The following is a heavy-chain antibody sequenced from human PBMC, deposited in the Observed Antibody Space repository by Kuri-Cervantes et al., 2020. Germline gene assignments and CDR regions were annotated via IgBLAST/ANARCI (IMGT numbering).Heavy chain of an antibody. CDR2: IHFGGTT. CDR3: ARGGVSAAGTYSYWYFDL. Sequence: SETLSLTCTVSGGSISSGDYYWSWIRQPPGKGLEWIGYIHFGGTTYYNPSLESRVTISLDTSKNQFSLKLSSLTAADTAVYYCARGGVSAAGTYSYWYFDLWGRGTPVTVSS. D-gene: IGHD3-10*01. J-gene: IGHJ2*01. V-gene: IGHV4-30-4*01. CDR1: GGSISSGDYY.